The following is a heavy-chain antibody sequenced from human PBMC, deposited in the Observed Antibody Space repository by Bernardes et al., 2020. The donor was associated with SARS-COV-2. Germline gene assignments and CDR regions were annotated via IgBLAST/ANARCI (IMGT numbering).Heavy chain of an antibody. CDR2: INHSGSS. CDR1: GGSFSSHY. J-gene: IGHJ5*02. V-gene: IGHV4-34*01. D-gene: IGHD3-3*01. Sequence: SETLSLTCAVFGGSFSSHYWTWIRQPPGRGLEWVGEINHSGSSTYNPSLKSRVTMSVDTSKMHFSLMLSSVTAADTAVYYCARGASFGFLSGYSFGRGGPFYPWGQGVLVTVAS. CDR3: ARGASFGFLSGYSFGRGGPFYP.